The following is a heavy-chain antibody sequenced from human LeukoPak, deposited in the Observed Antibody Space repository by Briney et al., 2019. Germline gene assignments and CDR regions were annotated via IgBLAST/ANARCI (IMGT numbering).Heavy chain of an antibody. Sequence: SESLSLTCAVVGGSISSGGYSWSWIRQPPGKGLEWIGYIYHSGSTYYNPPLKRLVTISVDRSKHHFSLKLSSVAAADTAVYYCASVSGWHLKADAFDIWGQGTMVTVSS. CDR3: ASVSGWHLKADAFDI. CDR2: IYHSGST. CDR1: GGSISSGGYS. J-gene: IGHJ3*02. D-gene: IGHD6-19*01. V-gene: IGHV4-30-2*01.